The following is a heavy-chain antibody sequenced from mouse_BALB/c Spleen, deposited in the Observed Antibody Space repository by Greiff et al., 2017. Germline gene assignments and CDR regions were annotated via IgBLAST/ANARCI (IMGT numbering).Heavy chain of an antibody. V-gene: IGHV2-6-4*01. Sequence: VKLVESGPGLVAPSQSLSITCTVSGFSLSRYSVHWVRQTPGKGLEWLGMIWGGGSTDYNSALKSRLSISKDNSKSHVFLKMNSLQTDDTAMYYCAKRYDGDGAWFAYWGQGTLVTVSA. CDR3: AKRYDGDGAWFAY. J-gene: IGHJ3*01. CDR2: IWGGGST. CDR1: GFSLSRYS. D-gene: IGHD2-3*01.